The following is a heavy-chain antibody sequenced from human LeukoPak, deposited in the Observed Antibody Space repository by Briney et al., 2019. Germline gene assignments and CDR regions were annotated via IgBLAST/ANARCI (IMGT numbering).Heavy chain of an antibody. CDR1: GFTVSSNY. D-gene: IGHD2-2*01. J-gene: IGHJ6*02. Sequence: GGSLRLSCAASGFTVSSNYMSGVRQAPGKGLEWVSVIYSGGSTYYADSVKGRFTISRDNSKNTLYLQMNSLRAEDTAVYYCAREDIVVVPATHLDPDPHDYYYYYGMDVWGQGTTVTVFS. CDR2: IYSGGST. V-gene: IGHV3-53*01. CDR3: AREDIVVVPATHLDPDPHDYYYYYGMDV.